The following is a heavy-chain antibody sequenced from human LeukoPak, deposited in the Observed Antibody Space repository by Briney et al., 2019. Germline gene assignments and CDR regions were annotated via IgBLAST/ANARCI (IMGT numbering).Heavy chain of an antibody. CDR1: GFPFSSYT. Sequence: GSLSLCCAASGFPFSSYTMNWVRQAPGKGLEWVPSIRDSDGYMYYADSVKGRFTISRDNAKTSLYPQMNSLRAEDTAVYFCARVGSYFYYGMDVWGQGTTVTVSS. V-gene: IGHV3-21*01. CDR3: ARVGSYFYYGMDV. CDR2: IRDSDGYM. D-gene: IGHD6-25*01. J-gene: IGHJ6*02.